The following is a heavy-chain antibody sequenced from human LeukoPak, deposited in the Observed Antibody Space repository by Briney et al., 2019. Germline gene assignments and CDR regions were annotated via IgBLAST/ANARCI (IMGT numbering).Heavy chain of an antibody. Sequence: SGGSLRLSCAASGFTFSSYAMSWVRQAPGEGLEWVSGISASGGSTYYADSVKGRFTISRDNSKNTLYLQMNSLRAEDTAVYYCAKDAPGYYDVDYFDYWGQGTLVTVSS. D-gene: IGHD3-10*02. CDR3: AKDAPGYYDVDYFDY. CDR1: GFTFSSYA. CDR2: ISASGGST. J-gene: IGHJ4*02. V-gene: IGHV3-23*01.